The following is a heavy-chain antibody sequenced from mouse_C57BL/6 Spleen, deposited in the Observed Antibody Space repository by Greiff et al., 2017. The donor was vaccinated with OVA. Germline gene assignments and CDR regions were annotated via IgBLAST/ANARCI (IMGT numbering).Heavy chain of an antibody. J-gene: IGHJ1*03. D-gene: IGHD1-1*01. CDR3: ARGSSDWYFDV. CDR1: GYTFTSYW. V-gene: IGHV1-50*01. CDR2: IDPSDSYT. Sequence: QVHVKQPGAELVKPGASVKLSCKASGYTFTSYWMQWVKQRPGQGLEWIGEIDPSDSYTNYNQKFKGKATLTVDTSSSTTYMQLSSLTSEDSAVYYCARGSSDWYFDVWGTGTTVTVSS.